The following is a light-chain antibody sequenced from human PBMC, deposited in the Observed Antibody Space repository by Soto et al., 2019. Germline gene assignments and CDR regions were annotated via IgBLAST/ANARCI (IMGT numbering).Light chain of an antibody. CDR2: DTS. J-gene: IGLJ3*02. V-gene: IGLV7-46*01. CDR1: TGAVTSGHY. Sequence: QAVVTQEPSLTVSPGGTVTLTCGSSTGAVTSGHYPYWVQQKPGQVPRTLIYDTSNKYSWTPARFSGSLLGGKAALTLSGAQPEDEAEYYCLLSYSGGQVFGGVTQLTVL. CDR3: LLSYSGGQV.